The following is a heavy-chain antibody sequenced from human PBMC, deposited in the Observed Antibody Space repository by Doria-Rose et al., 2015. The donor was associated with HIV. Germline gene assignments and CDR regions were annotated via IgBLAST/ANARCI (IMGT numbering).Heavy chain of an antibody. CDR2: IYSSGST. V-gene: IGHV4-4*09. CDR3: ARFRPSRGIYYSLDV. CDR1: GGSVSSYY. J-gene: IGHJ6*03. D-gene: IGHD3-10*01. Sequence: VKPAETLSLTCTVSGGSVSSYYWNWIRQPPGKGLEWIGYIYSSGSTHYNSSLKSRVTISIDTSKNRFSLKLSSVTAADTAVYYCARFRPSRGIYYSLDVWGKGTTVTVSS.